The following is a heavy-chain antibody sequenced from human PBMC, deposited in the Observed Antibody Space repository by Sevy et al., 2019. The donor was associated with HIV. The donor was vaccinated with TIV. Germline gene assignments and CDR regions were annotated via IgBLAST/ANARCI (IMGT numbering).Heavy chain of an antibody. CDR1: GFTFSNYW. J-gene: IGHJ5*02. CDR3: AGDNGQGWFDP. CDR2: RKQDGSEK. V-gene: IGHV3-7*01. Sequence: GGSLRLSCAASGFTFSNYWMSWVRQAPPKGLEVVANRKQDGSEKYYVDSVKGRFTISRDNAKNSLSLQMNSLGAGDTEMYYCAGDNGQGWFDPWGQGTLVTVSS.